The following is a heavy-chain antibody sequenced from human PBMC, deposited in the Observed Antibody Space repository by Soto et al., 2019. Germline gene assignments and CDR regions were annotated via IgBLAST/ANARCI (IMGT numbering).Heavy chain of an antibody. CDR3: ARDLGSGYDPGDY. J-gene: IGHJ4*02. V-gene: IGHV1-69*12. D-gene: IGHD5-12*01. CDR1: GGTFNSYV. CDR2: IISIFGTP. Sequence: QVQLVQSGAEVKKPGSSVKVSCKASGGTFNSYVFNWVRQAPGQGLEWMGGIISIFGTPNYGQKFQGRVTMRAGASTGAGFWELSSLTSEDTAIYCCARDLGSGYDPGDYWGQGTLVTVSS.